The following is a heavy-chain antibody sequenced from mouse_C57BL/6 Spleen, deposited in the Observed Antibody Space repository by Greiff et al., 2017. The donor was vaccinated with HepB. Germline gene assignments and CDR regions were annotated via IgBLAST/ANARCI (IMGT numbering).Heavy chain of an antibody. CDR1: GYTFTSYW. CDR3: ARGREFYAMDY. Sequence: QVQLQQPGAELVMPGASVKLSCKASGYTFTSYWMHWVKQRPGQGLEWIGEIDPSDSYTNYNQKFKGKSTLTVDKSSSTAYMQLSSLTSEDSAVYYCARGREFYAMDYWGQGTSVTVSS. V-gene: IGHV1-69*01. J-gene: IGHJ4*01. CDR2: IDPSDSYT.